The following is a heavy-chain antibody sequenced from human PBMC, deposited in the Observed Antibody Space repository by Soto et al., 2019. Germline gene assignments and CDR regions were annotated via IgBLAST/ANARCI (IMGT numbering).Heavy chain of an antibody. V-gene: IGHV4-39*07. D-gene: IGHD6-13*01. Sequence: SVSGGSVSSGSYYWSWIRQPPGKGLEWIGSIYHSGSTYYNPSLKSRVIISVDTSKNQFSLKLSSVTAADTAVYYCARLAPIAAADGMDVWGQGTTVTVS. J-gene: IGHJ6*02. CDR1: GGSVSSGSYY. CDR2: IYHSGST. CDR3: ARLAPIAAADGMDV.